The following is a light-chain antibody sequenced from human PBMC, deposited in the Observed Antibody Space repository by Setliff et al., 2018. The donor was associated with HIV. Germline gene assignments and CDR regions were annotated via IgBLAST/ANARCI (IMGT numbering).Light chain of an antibody. CDR3: ASWDDTLKVYV. CDR2: TNS. Sequence: QSVLTQPPSASGTPGQRVTISCSGSHSNIGTTTVNWYQRLPGAAPKLLIYTNSHRPSGVPDRFSGSKSGTSASLAISGLRSEDEAEYYCASWDDTLKVYVFGSGTKVTVL. V-gene: IGLV1-44*01. J-gene: IGLJ1*01. CDR1: HSNIGTTT.